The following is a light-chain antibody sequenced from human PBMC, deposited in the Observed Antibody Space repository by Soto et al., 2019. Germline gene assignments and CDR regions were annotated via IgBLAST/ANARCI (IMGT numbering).Light chain of an antibody. J-gene: IGKJ1*01. CDR3: QHYGSSPWT. CDR1: QSVSSNF. Sequence: EIVLTQSLGTLFLSPGERATLSCRASQSVSSNFLAWYQPKPGQAPRPLIYGASSRATGHPTRFSGSGSGTDFTLTISRLGPEDFAVYYCQHYGSSPWTFGKGTRVDIK. V-gene: IGKV3-20*01. CDR2: GAS.